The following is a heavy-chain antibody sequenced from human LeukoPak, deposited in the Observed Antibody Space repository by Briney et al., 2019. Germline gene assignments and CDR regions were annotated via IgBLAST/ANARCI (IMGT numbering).Heavy chain of an antibody. CDR3: ARNRWSGSYFGAFDY. CDR2: INPSGGST. V-gene: IGHV1-46*01. J-gene: IGHJ4*02. CDR1: GYTFTSYY. D-gene: IGHD1-26*01. Sequence: ASVKVSCKASGYTFTSYYMHWVRQAPGQGLGWMGIINPSGGSTSYAQKFQGRVTMTRDTSTSTVYMELSSLRSEDTAVYYCARNRWSGSYFGAFDYWGQGTLVTVSS.